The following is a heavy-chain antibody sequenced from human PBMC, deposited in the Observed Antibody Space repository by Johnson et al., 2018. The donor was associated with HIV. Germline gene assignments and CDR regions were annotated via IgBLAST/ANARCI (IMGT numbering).Heavy chain of an antibody. CDR2: ISYDGNNK. CDR3: VKCIWGSSLIDVFDI. J-gene: IGHJ3*02. CDR1: GFTFTNFG. D-gene: IGHD3-16*01. Sequence: QVQLVESGGGVVQPGRSLRLSCAASGFTFTNFGFHWVRQAPGTGLEWVAVISYDGNNKYYADSVKGRFSISRDNSKNTLYLQMNSLRVEDTAVYYCVKCIWGSSLIDVFDIWGQGTMVTVSS. V-gene: IGHV3-30*18.